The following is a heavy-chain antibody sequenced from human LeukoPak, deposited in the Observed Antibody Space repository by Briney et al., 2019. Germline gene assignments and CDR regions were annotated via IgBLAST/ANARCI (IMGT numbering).Heavy chain of an antibody. Sequence: GGSLRLSCAVSGFTFSNYGMPWIRQAPGKGLGLVAVISFYESNRYYADSVKGRFTLSRDNSKNTLYLQMNTLRVEDTAMYYCAKGAETGYSSSWYSNWGQGTLVTVSS. CDR2: ISFYESNR. CDR3: AKGAETGYSSSWYSN. V-gene: IGHV3-30*18. D-gene: IGHD6-13*01. CDR1: GFTFSNYG. J-gene: IGHJ4*02.